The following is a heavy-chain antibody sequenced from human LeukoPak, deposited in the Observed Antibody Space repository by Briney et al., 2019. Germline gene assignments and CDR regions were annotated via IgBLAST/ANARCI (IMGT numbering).Heavy chain of an antibody. Sequence: LPGGSLRLSCAASGFTFSSYWMSWVRQAPGKGLEWVANIKQDGSEKYYVDSVRGRFTISRDNAKNSLYLQMNSLRAEDTAVYYCARAGYSSPYYFDYWGQGTLVTVSS. CDR3: ARAGYSSPYYFDY. CDR1: GFTFSSYW. J-gene: IGHJ4*02. D-gene: IGHD6-13*01. V-gene: IGHV3-7*01. CDR2: IKQDGSEK.